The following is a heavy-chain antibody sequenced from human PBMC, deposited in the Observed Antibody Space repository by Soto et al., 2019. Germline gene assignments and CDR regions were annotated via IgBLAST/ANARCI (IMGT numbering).Heavy chain of an antibody. CDR1: GGTFSSYA. V-gene: IGHV1-69*13. Sequence: ASVKVSCKASGGTFSSYAISWVRQAPGQGLEWMGGIIPIFGTANYAQKFQGRVTITADESTSTAYMELSSLRSEDTAVYYCARYRYYYDSSGYFIFDYWGQGTLVTVS. D-gene: IGHD3-22*01. J-gene: IGHJ4*02. CDR3: ARYRYYYDSSGYFIFDY. CDR2: IIPIFGTA.